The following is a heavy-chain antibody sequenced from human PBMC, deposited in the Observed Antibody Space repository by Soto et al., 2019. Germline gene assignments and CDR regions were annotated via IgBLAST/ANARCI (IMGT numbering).Heavy chain of an antibody. CDR2: IYHSGST. CDR1: GGSISSGGYS. D-gene: IGHD3-10*01. V-gene: IGHV4-30-2*01. J-gene: IGHJ4*02. Sequence: SLTCAVSGGSISSGGYSWSWIRQPPGKGLEWIGYIYHSGSTYYNPSLKSRVTISVDRSKNQFSLKLSSATAADTAVYYCARGNSTMVRGVIVPYFDYWGQGTLVTVSS. CDR3: ARGNSTMVRGVIVPYFDY.